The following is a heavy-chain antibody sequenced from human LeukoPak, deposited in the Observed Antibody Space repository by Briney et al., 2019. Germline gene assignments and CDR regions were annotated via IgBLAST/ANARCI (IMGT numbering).Heavy chain of an antibody. D-gene: IGHD2-15*01. CDR3: ARVGISCSGGHCYFAS. V-gene: IGHV3-74*01. J-gene: IGHJ4*02. CDR2: INNDGSST. CDR1: GFIFGNYW. Sequence: GGSLRLSCATSGFIFGNYWMHSVRQAPGKGLVWVSRINNDGSSTTYADSVKGRFTISRDNARNTLYLQMNSLRAEDTAVYYCARVGISCSGGHCYFASWGQGTLVTVSS.